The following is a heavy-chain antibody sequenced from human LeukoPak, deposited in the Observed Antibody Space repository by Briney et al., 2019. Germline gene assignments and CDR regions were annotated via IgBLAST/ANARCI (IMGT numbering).Heavy chain of an antibody. CDR1: GFPFSSRW. D-gene: IGHD2-15*01. CDR3: ARYCGGGSCFDY. CDR2: IKADGSEK. J-gene: IGHJ4*02. V-gene: IGHV3-7*04. Sequence: GGSLRLSCAASGFPFSSRWMSWVRQAPGKGLEWVANIKADGSEKYYVDSVKGRFTVSRDNAKNSLFLQMNGLRAEDTGLYYCARYCGGGSCFDYWGRGTLVTVSS.